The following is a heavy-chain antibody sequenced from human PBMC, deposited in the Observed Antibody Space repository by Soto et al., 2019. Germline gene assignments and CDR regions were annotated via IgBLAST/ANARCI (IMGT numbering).Heavy chain of an antibody. Sequence: QVQLQQWGAGLLKPSETLSLTYAVYVGSFSGYYWSWIRQPPGKGLEWIGEINHSGSTNYNPSLKSRVTISVDTSKNQFSLKLSYVTAADTAVYYCARGLRYSGSWYGAFDIWGQWTMVTVSS. CDR2: INHSGST. CDR1: VGSFSGYY. V-gene: IGHV4-34*01. J-gene: IGHJ3*02. D-gene: IGHD6-13*01. CDR3: ARGLRYSGSWYGAFDI.